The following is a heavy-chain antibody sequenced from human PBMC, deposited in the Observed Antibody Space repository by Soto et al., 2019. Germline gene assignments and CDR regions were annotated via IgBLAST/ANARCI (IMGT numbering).Heavy chain of an antibody. D-gene: IGHD1-1*01. CDR3: AGASGWKFDY. J-gene: IGHJ4*02. CDR1: GFSFSPYG. Sequence: PGGSLRLSCAASGFSFSPYGMHWVRQAPGTGLVWVSRVDADGSGTTYAGSVKGRFSISRDNAKNTVSLQMNNLRAEDTAVYYCAGASGWKFDYWGLGVLVTVSS. V-gene: IGHV3-74*01. CDR2: VDADGSGT.